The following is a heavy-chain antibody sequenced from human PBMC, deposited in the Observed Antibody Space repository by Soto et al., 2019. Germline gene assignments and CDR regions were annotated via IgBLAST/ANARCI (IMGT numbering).Heavy chain of an antibody. CDR3: ARDEALGFVGYYCGMDV. V-gene: IGHV1-69*06. CDR1: GGTFSSYA. D-gene: IGHD3-16*02. CDR2: IIPIFGTA. J-gene: IGHJ6*04. Sequence: ASVKVSCKASGGTFSSYAISWVRQAPGQGLEWMGGIIPIFGTANYAQKFQGRVTITADKSTSTAYMELSSLRSEDTAVHYCARDEALGFVGYYCGMDVWREGTTVTAAS.